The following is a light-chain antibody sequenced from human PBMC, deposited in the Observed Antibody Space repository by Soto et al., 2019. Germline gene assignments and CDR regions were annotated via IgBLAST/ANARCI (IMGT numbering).Light chain of an antibody. CDR2: SSN. V-gene: IGLV1-44*01. CDR3: AARDDTLNGAV. Sequence: QSVLTQPPSVSGTPGQRVTISCSGSSSNVGSNTVNWYQQLPGTAPKLLIYSSNQRPSGVPDRFSGSKSGTSASLAISGLKSEDEADYYCAARDDTLNGAVFGGGTKLTVL. CDR1: SSNVGSNT. J-gene: IGLJ3*02.